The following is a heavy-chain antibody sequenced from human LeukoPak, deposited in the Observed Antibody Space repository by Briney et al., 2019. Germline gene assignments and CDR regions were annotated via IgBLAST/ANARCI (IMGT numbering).Heavy chain of an antibody. D-gene: IGHD3-16*01. CDR2: ISCNSGSI. Sequence: GGSLRLSCAASGFTFDDYAMHWVRQAPGKGLEWVSGISCNSGSIGYADSVKGRFTISRDNAKNTLYLQMNSLRVEDTAVYYCAIDRAWGGFDYWGLGALVTVSS. J-gene: IGHJ4*02. CDR3: AIDRAWGGFDY. V-gene: IGHV3-9*01. CDR1: GFTFDDYA.